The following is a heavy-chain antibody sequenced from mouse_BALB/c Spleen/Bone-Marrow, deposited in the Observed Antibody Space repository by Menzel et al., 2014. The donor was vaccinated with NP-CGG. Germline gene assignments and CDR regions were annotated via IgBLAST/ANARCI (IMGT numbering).Heavy chain of an antibody. Sequence: QVQLKHSGAELVKPGASVKLSCKTSGYTFTNYYIYWVKQRPGQGLEWIGETNPGNGGTNFNERFKSKATLTVDKSSTTAYILLTSLTSEDSAVYYCARGSPYWGQGTLVTVSA. V-gene: IGHV1S81*02. D-gene: IGHD6-2*01. CDR1: GYTFTNYY. J-gene: IGHJ3*01. CDR2: TNPGNGGT. CDR3: ARGSPY.